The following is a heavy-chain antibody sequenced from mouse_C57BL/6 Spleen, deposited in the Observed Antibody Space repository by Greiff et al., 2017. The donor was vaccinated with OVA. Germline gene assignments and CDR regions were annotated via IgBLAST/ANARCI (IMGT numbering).Heavy chain of an antibody. CDR3: TRSYVYAMDY. V-gene: IGHV1-15*01. CDR1: GYTFTDYE. J-gene: IGHJ4*01. Sequence: QVQLKESGAELVRPGASVTLSCKASGYTFTDYEMHWVKQTPVHGLEWIGAIDPETGGTAYNQKFKGKAILTADKSSSTAYMELRSLTSEDSAVYYCTRSYVYAMDYWGQGTSVTVSS. D-gene: IGHD6-5*01. CDR2: IDPETGGT.